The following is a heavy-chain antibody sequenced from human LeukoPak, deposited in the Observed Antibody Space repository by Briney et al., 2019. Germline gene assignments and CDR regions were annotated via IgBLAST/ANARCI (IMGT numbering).Heavy chain of an antibody. J-gene: IGHJ6*02. CDR1: GYAFTDYY. D-gene: IGHD3-10*01. CDR2: IDPNTGRT. V-gene: IGHV1-2*02. CDR3: ARTPVTVIRGVIEDGMDV. Sequence: GASVKVPCKPSGYAFTDYYLHWVRQAPGQGLEWMGWIDPNTGRTHYAQKFQGRFTMTRDTSVSTAYMDLSRLGSDDTAVYYCARTPVTVIRGVIEDGMDVWGQGTTVTVSS.